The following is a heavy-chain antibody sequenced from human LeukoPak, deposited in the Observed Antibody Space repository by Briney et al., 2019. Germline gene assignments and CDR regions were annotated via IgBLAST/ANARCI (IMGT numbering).Heavy chain of an antibody. J-gene: IGHJ4*02. CDR1: GGTFNIYA. CDR2: LIPILGIA. D-gene: IGHD2-15*01. CDR3: AFDSSGRYFDY. Sequence: SVTVSYKDSGGTFNIYAISWVRQAPGQGGGGVGSLIPILGIANSAQTLQGTVTIPPDTSPSTAYIDLSSLRSEDTAVYYCAFDSSGRYFDYSGQGTPVTASS. V-gene: IGHV1-69*04.